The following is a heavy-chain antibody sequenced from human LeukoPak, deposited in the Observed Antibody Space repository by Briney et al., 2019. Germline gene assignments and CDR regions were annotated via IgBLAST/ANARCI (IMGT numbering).Heavy chain of an antibody. CDR2: IDWDDDK. D-gene: IGHD5-18*01. J-gene: IGHJ4*02. Sequence: SGPALAKPTQTLTLTCTFSGFSLSTSGMRVSWIRQPPGKALGWLARIDWDDDKFYSTSLKTRLTISKDTSKNQVVPTMTNMDPVDTATYYCARARGYSYGYFDYWGQGTLVTVSS. CDR1: GFSLSTSGMR. CDR3: ARARGYSYGYFDY. V-gene: IGHV2-70*04.